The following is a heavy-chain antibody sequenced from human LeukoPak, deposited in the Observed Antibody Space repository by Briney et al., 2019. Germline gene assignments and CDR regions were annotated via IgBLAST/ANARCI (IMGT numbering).Heavy chain of an antibody. CDR2: VSGGGGGT. CDR3: ARDYYFDY. Sequence: GGSLRLSCAAPGFTFSSYVMSWVRQAPGKGLEWVSAVSGGGGGTYYADSVKGRFTISRDNSKNTLYLQMHSLRAEDTALYYCARDYYFDYWGQGTLVTVSS. CDR1: GFTFSSYV. V-gene: IGHV3-23*01. J-gene: IGHJ4*02.